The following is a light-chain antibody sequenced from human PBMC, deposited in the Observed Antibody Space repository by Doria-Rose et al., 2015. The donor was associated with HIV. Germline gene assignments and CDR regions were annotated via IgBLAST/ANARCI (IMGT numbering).Light chain of an antibody. J-gene: IGKJ3*01. CDR3: QQYYDTPS. CDR1: QSLLYTSKNY. V-gene: IGKV4-1*01. CDR2: WAS. Sequence: TQPPESLGMSLGERATLNCKSNQSLLYTSKNYLAWYQQKPGKPPKLLIYWASTRQSGVPARFSGSGSGTDFTLTISSLEAEDVAVYYCQQYYDTPSFGPGTTVDIK.